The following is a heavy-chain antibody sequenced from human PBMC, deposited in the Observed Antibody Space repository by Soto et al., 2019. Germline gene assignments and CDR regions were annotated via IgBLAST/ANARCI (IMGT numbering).Heavy chain of an antibody. CDR1: GFTFSSYG. J-gene: IGHJ6*02. CDR2: IWYDGSKK. D-gene: IGHD6-13*01. V-gene: IGHV3-33*01. Sequence: QVQLVESGGGVVQPGRSLRLSCAASGFTFSSYGMHWVRQAPGKGLEWVAVIWYDGSKKYYGDSVKGRFTISRDNSKNTLYLQINSLRAEDTAVYYCARDMSSSRGPQAHYYYYYGMDVWGQGTTVTVSS. CDR3: ARDMSSSRGPQAHYYYYYGMDV.